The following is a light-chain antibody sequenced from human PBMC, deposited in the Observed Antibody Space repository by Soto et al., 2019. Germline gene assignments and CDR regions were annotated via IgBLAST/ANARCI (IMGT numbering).Light chain of an antibody. CDR3: QQYNNWPLLT. J-gene: IGKJ4*01. Sequence: EIVMTQSPATLSVSPGERATLSCRASQSVSNNLAWYQQKPGLAPRLLIYGASTRATGIPARFSGSGSGTDFTLTISSLQSEDFAVYYCQQYNNWPLLTFGGGTRVEI. CDR1: QSVSNN. V-gene: IGKV3-15*01. CDR2: GAS.